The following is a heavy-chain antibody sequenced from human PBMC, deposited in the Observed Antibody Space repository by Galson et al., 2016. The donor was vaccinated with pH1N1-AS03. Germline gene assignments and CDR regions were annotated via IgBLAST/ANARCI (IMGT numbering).Heavy chain of an antibody. Sequence: SVKVSCKASGDNFIRYTISWVRQAPGQGLEWMGRIIPILGMTNYAQKFQGRVTITADTSTSTAYMELGSLTSEDTAVYYCVIMWKPTVLDIWGQGTLVSVPS. D-gene: IGHD3-16*01. V-gene: IGHV1-69*02. CDR2: IIPILGMT. CDR1: GDNFIRYT. CDR3: VIMWKPTVLDI. J-gene: IGHJ3*02.